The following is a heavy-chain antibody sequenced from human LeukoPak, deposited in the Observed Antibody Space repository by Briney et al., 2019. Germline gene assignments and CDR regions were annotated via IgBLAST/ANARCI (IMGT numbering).Heavy chain of an antibody. CDR3: ARARLTGDAFDI. J-gene: IGHJ3*02. Sequence: GASVKVSCKASGYTFTSYGISWVRQARGQGLEWMGWISAYNGNTNYAQKLQGRVTMTTDTSTSTAYMELRSLRSDDPAVYYCARARLTGDAFDIWGQGTMVTVSS. CDR2: ISAYNGNT. D-gene: IGHD7-27*01. V-gene: IGHV1-18*01. CDR1: GYTFTSYG.